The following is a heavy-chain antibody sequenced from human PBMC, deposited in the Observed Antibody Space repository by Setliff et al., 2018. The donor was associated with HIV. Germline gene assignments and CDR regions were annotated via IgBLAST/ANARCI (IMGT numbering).Heavy chain of an antibody. Sequence: PSETLSLTCTLSGGSISSGAYYWTWIRQHPGKGLEWIGYIYSSGSTYYNPSLKSRLTISLDTSSNQFSLRLSSVPAADTAVYYCTRDRSDFHYHGMDVWGQGTTVTVSS. CDR1: GGSISSGAYY. D-gene: IGHD2-21*02. CDR3: TRDRSDFHYHGMDV. CDR2: IYSSGST. J-gene: IGHJ6*02. V-gene: IGHV4-31*03.